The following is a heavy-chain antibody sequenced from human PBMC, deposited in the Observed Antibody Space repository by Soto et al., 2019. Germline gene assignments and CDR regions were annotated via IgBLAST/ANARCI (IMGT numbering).Heavy chain of an antibody. D-gene: IGHD6-19*01. CDR2: INHSGST. Sequence: SETLSLTCAVYGGSFSGYYWSWIRQPPGKGLEWIGEINHSGSTNYNPSLKSRVTISVDTSKNQFSLKLSSVTAADTAVYYCARDRRLGHGAFDIWGQGTMVTVSS. CDR3: ARDRRLGHGAFDI. V-gene: IGHV4-34*01. CDR1: GGSFSGYY. J-gene: IGHJ3*02.